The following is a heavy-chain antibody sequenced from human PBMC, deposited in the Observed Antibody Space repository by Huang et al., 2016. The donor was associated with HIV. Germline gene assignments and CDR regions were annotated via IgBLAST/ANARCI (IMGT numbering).Heavy chain of an antibody. CDR3: ARHNGYSGGFAMD. V-gene: IGHV1-18*04. Sequence: QVHLVQSGPEVKRPGASVKVSCKASGYSFTTYGISWVRQAPGQGLEWMGWIRPDSGDTNYAQKVQDRVTMTTDISTSTVYMELRSLRSDDTAVYYCARHNGYSGGFAMDWGQGTLVTVSS. CDR1: GYSFTTYG. D-gene: IGHD5-12*01. J-gene: IGHJ4*02. CDR2: IRPDSGDT.